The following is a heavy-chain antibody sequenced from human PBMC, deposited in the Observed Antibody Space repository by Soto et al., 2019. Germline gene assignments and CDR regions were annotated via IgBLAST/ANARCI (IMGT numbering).Heavy chain of an antibody. CDR1: GYTFTSYA. J-gene: IGHJ4*02. V-gene: IGHV1-3*01. D-gene: IGHD2-2*02. CDR2: INAGNGNT. CDR3: ACGGAYQPLLYEGIDY. Sequence: QVQLVQSGAEVKKPGASVKVSCKASGYTFTSYAMHWVRQAPGQRLEWMGWINAGNGNTKYSQKFQGRVTITRDTSASTAYMELSSLRSEDTAVYYCACGGAYQPLLYEGIDYWGQGTLVTVSS.